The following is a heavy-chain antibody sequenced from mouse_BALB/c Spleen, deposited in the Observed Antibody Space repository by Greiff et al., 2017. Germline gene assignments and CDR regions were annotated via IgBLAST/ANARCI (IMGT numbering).Heavy chain of an antibody. D-gene: IGHD1-1*01. CDR2: ISSGSSTI. CDR1: GFTFSSFG. CDR3: ARSGYYGSSPYYAMDY. V-gene: IGHV5-17*02. Sequence: EVQVVESGGGLVQPGGFRKLSCAASGFTFSSFGMHWVRQAPEKGLEWVAYISSGSSTIYYADTVKGRFTISRDNPKNTLFLQMTSLRSEDTAMYYCARSGYYGSSPYYAMDYWGQGTSVTVSS. J-gene: IGHJ4*01.